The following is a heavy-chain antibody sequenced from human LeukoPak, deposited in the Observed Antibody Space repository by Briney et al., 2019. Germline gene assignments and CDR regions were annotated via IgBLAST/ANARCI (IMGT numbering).Heavy chain of an antibody. CDR1: GFTFSDHY. CDR2: TRNKANSYTT. Sequence: GGSLRLSCAASGFTFSDHYMDWVRQAPGKGMEWVGRTRNKANSYTTEYAASVKGRFTISRDDSKNSLYLQMNSLKTEDTAVYYCARDLGMGAFDIWGQGTMVTVSS. D-gene: IGHD7-27*01. V-gene: IGHV3-72*01. J-gene: IGHJ3*02. CDR3: ARDLGMGAFDI.